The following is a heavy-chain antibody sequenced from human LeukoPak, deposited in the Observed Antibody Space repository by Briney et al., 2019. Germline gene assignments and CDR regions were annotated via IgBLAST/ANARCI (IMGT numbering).Heavy chain of an antibody. J-gene: IGHJ3*02. Sequence: ASVKVSCKASGYTFIGYYIHWVRQAPGQGLEWMGRINPNSGGTNYAQKFQGRVTMTRDTSISTAYMELSRLRSEDTAVYYCARVKDYYGSGSSNIWGQGTMVTVSS. CDR3: ARVKDYYGSGSSNI. CDR2: INPNSGGT. D-gene: IGHD3-10*01. CDR1: GYTFIGYY. V-gene: IGHV1-2*06.